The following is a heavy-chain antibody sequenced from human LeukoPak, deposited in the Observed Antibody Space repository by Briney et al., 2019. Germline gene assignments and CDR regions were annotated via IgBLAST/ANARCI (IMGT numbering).Heavy chain of an antibody. J-gene: IGHJ3*02. Sequence: GSLRLSCAASGFTFSSYAMHWVRQAPGKGLEWVAVISYDGSNKYYADSVKGRFTISRDNSKNTLYLQMNSLRAEDTAVHYCARDLMTTVNAFDIWGQGTMVTVSS. CDR1: GFTFSSYA. D-gene: IGHD4-17*01. CDR2: ISYDGSNK. V-gene: IGHV3-30*04. CDR3: ARDLMTTVNAFDI.